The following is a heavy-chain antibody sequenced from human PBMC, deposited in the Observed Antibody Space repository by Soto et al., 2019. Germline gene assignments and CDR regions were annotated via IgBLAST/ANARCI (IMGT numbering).Heavy chain of an antibody. CDR3: ARPVVGLVPARYFDY. D-gene: IGHD2-2*01. V-gene: IGHV3-30-3*01. CDR1: GFTFSSYA. CDR2: LSYDGSNK. Sequence: QVQLVESGGGVVQPGRSLRLSCAASGFTFSSYAMHWVRQAPGRGLEWVAVLSYDGSNKYYADSVKGRFTISRDNSKNTLYLQMNSLRAEDTAVYYCARPVVGLVPARYFDYWGQGTLVTVSS. J-gene: IGHJ4*02.